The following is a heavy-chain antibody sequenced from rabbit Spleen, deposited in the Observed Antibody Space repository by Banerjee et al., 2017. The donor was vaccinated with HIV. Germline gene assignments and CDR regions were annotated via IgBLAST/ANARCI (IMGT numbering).Heavy chain of an antibody. J-gene: IGHJ4*01. Sequence: QSLEESGGDLVKPGGTLTLTCTASGFSFSSSDYMCWVRQAPGKGLEWISCIAGSSSGFTYSAAWAKGRFTCSKPSSTTVTLQMTSLTAADTATFCCSRAPQIGGPENYSHLWVPGTLVTVS. D-gene: IGHD5-1*01. CDR2: IAGSSSGFT. V-gene: IGHV1S40*01. CDR3: SRAPQIGGPENYSHL. CDR1: GFSFSSSDY.